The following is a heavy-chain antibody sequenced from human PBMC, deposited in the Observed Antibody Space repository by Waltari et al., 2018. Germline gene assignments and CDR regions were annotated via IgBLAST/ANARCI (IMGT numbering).Heavy chain of an antibody. CDR3: GKDPNGDYVGGFDF. Sequence: EVQVLESGGDLLQPGGSLRLYCAASGFTFSHYAMSWVRQPPGTGLEWVSGISASGANTYYADSVKGRFSISRDNSKNTVYLQMNSLRDEDTAVYYCGKDPNGDYVGGFDFWGQGTRVTVSS. V-gene: IGHV3-23*01. J-gene: IGHJ3*01. CDR2: ISASGANT. D-gene: IGHD4-17*01. CDR1: GFTFSHYA.